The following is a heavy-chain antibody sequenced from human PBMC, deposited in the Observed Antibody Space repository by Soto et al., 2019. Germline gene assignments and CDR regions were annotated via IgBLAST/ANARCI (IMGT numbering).Heavy chain of an antibody. D-gene: IGHD2-2*01. CDR3: ARGYCCITSCPYYYYGMYV. CDR1: GYTFTGYY. CDR2: INPNSGGT. V-gene: IGHV1-2*04. Sequence: ASVKVSCKASGYTFTGYYMHWVRQAPGQGLEWMGWINPNSGGTNYAQKFQGWVTMTRDTSISTAYMELSRLRSDDTAVYYCARGYCCITSCPYYYYGMYVWGQGSTVTVS. J-gene: IGHJ6*02.